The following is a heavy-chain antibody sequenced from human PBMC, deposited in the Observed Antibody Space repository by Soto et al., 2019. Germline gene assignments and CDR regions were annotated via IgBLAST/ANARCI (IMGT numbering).Heavy chain of an antibody. Sequence: GASVKVSCTVSGGTFSSYAISWVRQAPGQGLEWMGGIIPIFGTANYAQKFQGRVTITADKSTSTAYMELSSLRSEDTAVDYCARFLYRSSWYRGTTYNWFDPWRQGTLVTVSS. CDR2: IIPIFGTA. CDR1: GGTFSSYA. D-gene: IGHD6-13*01. J-gene: IGHJ5*02. CDR3: ARFLYRSSWYRGTTYNWFDP. V-gene: IGHV1-69*06.